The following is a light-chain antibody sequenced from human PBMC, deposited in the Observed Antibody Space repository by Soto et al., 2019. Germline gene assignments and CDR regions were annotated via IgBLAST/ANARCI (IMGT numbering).Light chain of an antibody. Sequence: QSALTQPASVSGSPGQSIAISCTGTSSDVGGYKYVSWYQQHPDKAPKLMIYDVSNRPSGVSDRFSGSKSGNTASLTITELQAEDEAEYYCSAYTSSSTYVFGTGTKLTVL. V-gene: IGLV2-14*03. CDR1: SSDVGGYKY. CDR3: SAYTSSSTYV. J-gene: IGLJ1*01. CDR2: DVS.